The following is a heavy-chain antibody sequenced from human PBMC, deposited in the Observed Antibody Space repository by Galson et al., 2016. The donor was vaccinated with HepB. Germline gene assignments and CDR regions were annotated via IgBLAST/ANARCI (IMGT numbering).Heavy chain of an antibody. CDR3: ARGLFLRHSGRDGYYGMDV. CDR2: INHSGGT. Sequence: SETLSLTCGVYSGSFSGYYWIWIRQPPGRGLEWIGEINHSGGTNYNPSLKSRVTISADTFKSQFSLHLSYVTAADTAVYYCARGLFLRHSGRDGYYGMDVWGQGTTVTV. CDR1: SGSFSGYY. V-gene: IGHV4-34*01. J-gene: IGHJ6*02. D-gene: IGHD3-10*01.